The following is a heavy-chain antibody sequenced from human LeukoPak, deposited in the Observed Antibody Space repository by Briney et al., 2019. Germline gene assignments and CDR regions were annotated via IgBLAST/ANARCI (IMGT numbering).Heavy chain of an antibody. CDR3: AKDRVPSGGGDCYGFFDY. J-gene: IGHJ4*02. CDR2: ISGNGGST. CDR1: GFTFSSYA. V-gene: IGHV3-23*01. Sequence: GSLRLSCAASGFTFSSYAMSWVRQAPGKGLEWVAAISGNGGSTYYADSVKGRFTISRDNSKNTLYLQMNSLRAEDTAVYYCAKDRVPSGGGDCYGFFDYWGQGTLVTVSS. D-gene: IGHD2-21*02.